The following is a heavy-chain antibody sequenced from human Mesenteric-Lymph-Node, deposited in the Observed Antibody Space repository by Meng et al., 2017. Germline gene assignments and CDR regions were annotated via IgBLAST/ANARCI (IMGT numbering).Heavy chain of an antibody. V-gene: IGHV3-11*01. CDR1: GFTFSDYY. Sequence: GGSLRLSCAASGFTFSDYYMSWIRQAPGKGLEWVSYISSSGSTIYYADSVKGRFTISRDNSKNTLYLQMNSLRAEDTAVYYCAKEREGSMIAPFDYWGQGTLVTVSS. J-gene: IGHJ4*02. CDR2: ISSSGSTI. CDR3: AKEREGSMIAPFDY. D-gene: IGHD3-22*01.